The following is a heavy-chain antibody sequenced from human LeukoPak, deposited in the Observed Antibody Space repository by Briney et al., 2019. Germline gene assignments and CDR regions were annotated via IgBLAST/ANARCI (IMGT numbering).Heavy chain of an antibody. CDR2: ISYDGSKQ. J-gene: IGHJ4*02. CDR1: GFTFSSHD. V-gene: IGHV3-30*18. D-gene: IGHD3-9*01. CDR3: AKDGARYLLTYYFEY. Sequence: GESLRLSCAASGFTFSSHDMHWVRQAPGKGLEWVAAISYDGSKQLYADSVKGRFTISRDNSKNTLNLQMDSLRDEDTAVYYCAKDGARYLLTYYFEYWGQGTLVTVSS.